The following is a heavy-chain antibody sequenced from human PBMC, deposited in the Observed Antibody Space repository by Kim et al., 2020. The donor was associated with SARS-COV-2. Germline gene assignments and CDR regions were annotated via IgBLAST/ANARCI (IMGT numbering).Heavy chain of an antibody. J-gene: IGHJ4*02. CDR1: GDSISNYY. Sequence: SETLSLTCFVSGDSISNYYWSWIRQPPGKRLEWIAWVHPSGRNMYNPPLKSRVTISLDTSLNLFSLTLRSVTAADTAVYYCARHENSGTYPLDNWGQGTLLTVSS. CDR2: VHPSGRN. CDR3: ARHENSGTYPLDN. D-gene: IGHD3-10*01. V-gene: IGHV4-59*08.